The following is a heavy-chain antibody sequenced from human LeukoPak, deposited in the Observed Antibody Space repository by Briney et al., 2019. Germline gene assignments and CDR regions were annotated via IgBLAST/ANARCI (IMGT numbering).Heavy chain of an antibody. J-gene: IGHJ2*01. Sequence: GGSLRLSCAASGFTFSSYSMNWVRQAPGEGREWVSYISRSRSYIHYADSVKGPFTTSTDTAKTSLYLYMNSLRAANTPVYYRARSPRPDIVVTRTWYFAL. D-gene: IGHD2-2*01. CDR1: GFTFSSYS. V-gene: IGHV3-21*01. CDR3: ARSPRPDIVVTRTWYFAL. CDR2: ISRSRSYI.